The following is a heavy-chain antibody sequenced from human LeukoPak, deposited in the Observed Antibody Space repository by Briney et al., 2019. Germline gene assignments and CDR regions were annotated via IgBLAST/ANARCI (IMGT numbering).Heavy chain of an antibody. CDR3: ARVWLEWFGNYHFDY. Sequence: ASVKVSCKVSGYTLTELSMHWVRQAPGKGLEWMGGFDPEDGETIYAQKFQGRVTMTEDTSTDTAYMELRSLRSDDTAVYYCARVWLEWFGNYHFDYWGQGTLVTVSS. J-gene: IGHJ4*02. D-gene: IGHD3-3*01. CDR1: GYTLTELS. V-gene: IGHV1-24*01. CDR2: FDPEDGET.